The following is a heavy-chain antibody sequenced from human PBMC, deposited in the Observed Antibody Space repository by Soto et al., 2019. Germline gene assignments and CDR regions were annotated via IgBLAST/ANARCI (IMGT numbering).Heavy chain of an antibody. J-gene: IGHJ4*02. CDR1: GITFGSRA. CDR3: AKDQHYSDSSDYYHVFDF. V-gene: IGHV3-23*01. Sequence: PGGSLRLSCVASGITFGSRAMSWVRRAPGEGLEWVSTTTDTGGDTKYADSVRGRFTISGDNSKNMLWLQMNSLRAEDAAVYYCAKDQHYSDSSDYYHVFDFWGQGTLVTVSS. CDR2: TTDTGGDT. D-gene: IGHD3-22*01.